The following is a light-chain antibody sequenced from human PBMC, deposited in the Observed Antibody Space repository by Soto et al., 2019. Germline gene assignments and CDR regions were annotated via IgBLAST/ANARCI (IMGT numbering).Light chain of an antibody. CDR3: KTYSHCPPCT. Sequence: EVVMTQSPATLSVSPGESATLSCRASQSMGSNLAWYQQKPGQPPRLLIFGSSTRATGIPGRFSGSGSGTAFTLTISSLENEALATYHCKTYSHCPPCTFGQGTKFEIE. V-gene: IGKV3-15*01. CDR1: QSMGSN. J-gene: IGKJ2*02. CDR2: GSS.